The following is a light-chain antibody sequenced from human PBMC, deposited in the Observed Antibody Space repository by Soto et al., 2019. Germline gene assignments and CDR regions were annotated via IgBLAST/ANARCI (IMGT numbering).Light chain of an antibody. CDR2: GAS. J-gene: IGKJ1*01. Sequence: ETVMTQSPATLSVSPGERATLSCRASQSVYSSLAWYQQKPGQAPRLLIYGASTRATGIPARFSGSGSGTEFTLTISRLEPEDFAVYYCQQYGSSPWTFGQGTKVDIK. V-gene: IGKV3-15*01. CDR3: QQYGSSPWT. CDR1: QSVYSS.